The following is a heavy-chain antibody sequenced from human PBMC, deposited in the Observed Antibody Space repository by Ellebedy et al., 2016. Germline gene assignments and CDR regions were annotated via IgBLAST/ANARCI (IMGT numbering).Heavy chain of an antibody. Sequence: GGSLRLSCAASGFTLNNYAMTWIRQAAGEGPEWVSAITGDTATTYYADSVKGRFTISRDNSKNTLYLQMNGLTADDTAVYFCVKSGHSYAWSYWGQGTLVTVSS. CDR3: VKSGHSYAWSY. V-gene: IGHV3-23*01. D-gene: IGHD5-18*01. CDR1: GFTLNNYA. J-gene: IGHJ4*02. CDR2: ITGDTATT.